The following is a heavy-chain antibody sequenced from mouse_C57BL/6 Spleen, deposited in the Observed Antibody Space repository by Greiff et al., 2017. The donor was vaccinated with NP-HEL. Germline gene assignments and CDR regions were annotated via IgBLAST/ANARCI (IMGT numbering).Heavy chain of an antibody. Sequence: QVQLQQSGAELVKPGASVKLSCKASGYTFTSYWMHWVKQRPGQGLEWIGMIHPNSGSTNYNEKFKSKATLTVDKSSSTAYMQLSSLTSEDSAVYYCARSRNYGSSSHYFDYWGQGTTLTVSS. CDR1: GYTFTSYW. CDR2: IHPNSGST. V-gene: IGHV1-64*01. CDR3: ARSRNYGSSSHYFDY. J-gene: IGHJ2*01. D-gene: IGHD1-1*01.